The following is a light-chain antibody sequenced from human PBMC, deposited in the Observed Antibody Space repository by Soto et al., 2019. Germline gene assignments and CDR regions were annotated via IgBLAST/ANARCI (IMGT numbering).Light chain of an antibody. V-gene: IGKV3-15*01. J-gene: IGKJ1*01. CDR3: QQYHNWWT. CDR1: QSISSN. CDR2: GAS. Sequence: EIELTQSPSTLSLSPGERATLSCRASQSISSNLAWYQQKPVQAPRLLIYGASTRATGIPARFSGSGSGTEFTLTISSLQSEDFAVYYCQQYHNWWTFGQGTKVDIK.